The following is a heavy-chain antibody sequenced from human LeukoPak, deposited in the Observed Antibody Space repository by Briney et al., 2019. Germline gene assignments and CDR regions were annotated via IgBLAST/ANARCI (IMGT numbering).Heavy chain of an antibody. CDR1: GGSFSGYY. CDR2: INHSGST. D-gene: IGHD4-11*01. J-gene: IGHJ6*03. Sequence: SETLSLTCAVYGGSFSGYYWSWIRQPPGKGLEWIGEINHSGSTNYNPSLKSRVTISVDTSKNQFSLKLSSVTAADTAVYYCARARDHDYSNYWVSYYYYYYMDVWGKGTTVTVSS. V-gene: IGHV4-34*01. CDR3: ARARDHDYSNYWVSYYYYYYMDV.